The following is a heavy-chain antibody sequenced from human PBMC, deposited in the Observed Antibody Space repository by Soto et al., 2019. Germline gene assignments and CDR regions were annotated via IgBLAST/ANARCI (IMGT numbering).Heavy chain of an antibody. V-gene: IGHV3-21*06. CDR3: ARVGTDYGSGSPYYSDY. CDR1: GFSFRSYY. Sequence: EVQLVESGGGLVKPGGSLRLSCAASGFSFRSYYLNWVRQAQGRGLEWVSSISPSSSFLSYADSVKGRFTISRDNAKSSVHLQMNSLRAEDTAVYFCARVGTDYGSGSPYYSDYWGQGTLVTVSS. D-gene: IGHD3-10*01. CDR2: ISPSSSFL. J-gene: IGHJ4*02.